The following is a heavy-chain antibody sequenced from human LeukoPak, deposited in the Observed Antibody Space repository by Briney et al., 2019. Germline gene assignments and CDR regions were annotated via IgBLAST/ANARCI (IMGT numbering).Heavy chain of an antibody. D-gene: IGHD2-2*01. CDR2: ISFDGSST. CDR3: ARDLILSPAFDY. Sequence: GGSLRLSCAASGFTLSSYGMHWVRQAPGKGLEWVAVISFDGSSTYYADSVKGRFTISRDNAKNSLYLQMNSLRAEDTAVYYCARDLILSPAFDYWGQGTLVTVSS. J-gene: IGHJ4*02. CDR1: GFTLSSYG. V-gene: IGHV3-30*03.